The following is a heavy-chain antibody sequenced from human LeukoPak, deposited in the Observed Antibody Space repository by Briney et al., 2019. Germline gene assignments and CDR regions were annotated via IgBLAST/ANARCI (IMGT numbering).Heavy chain of an antibody. V-gene: IGHV3-23*01. Sequence: GGSLRLSCAASGFTFSSYAMSWVRQAPGKGLEWVSAISGSGGSTFYADSVKGRFTISRDNSKNTLYLQMNSLRAEDTAVYYCASPWDGSSWSLFDYWGQGTLVTVSS. J-gene: IGHJ4*02. CDR1: GFTFSSYA. CDR2: ISGSGGST. CDR3: ASPWDGSSWSLFDY. D-gene: IGHD6-13*01.